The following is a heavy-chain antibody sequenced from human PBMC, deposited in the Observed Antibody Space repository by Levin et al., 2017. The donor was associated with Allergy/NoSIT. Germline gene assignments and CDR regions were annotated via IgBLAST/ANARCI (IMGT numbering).Heavy chain of an antibody. CDR2: ITSDGRDT. CDR1: GFTFSNHW. J-gene: IGHJ4*02. Sequence: GESLKISCAASGFTFSNHWMHWVRQVPGKGLVWVSRITSDGRDTKYADSVMGRFTISRDNARNTLHLQMNSLRAEDTAVYYCARGDCSSTSCLAYWGQGTLVTGSS. D-gene: IGHD2-2*01. V-gene: IGHV3-74*03. CDR3: ARGDCSSTSCLAY.